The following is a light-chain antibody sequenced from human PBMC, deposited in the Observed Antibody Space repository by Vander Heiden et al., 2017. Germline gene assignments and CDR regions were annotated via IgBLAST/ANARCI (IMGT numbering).Light chain of an antibody. CDR2: AAS. J-gene: IGKJ4*01. V-gene: IGKV1-8*01. CDR1: QGISSY. CDR3: QQYYRDPPLT. Sequence: AIRMTPSPSSFSASTGDRVTITCRASQGISSYLAWYQQKPGKAPKLLIYAASTLQSGVPSRFSGSGSGTEFTRTISCLQSEDFATYYCQQYYRDPPLTFGGGTKVEIK.